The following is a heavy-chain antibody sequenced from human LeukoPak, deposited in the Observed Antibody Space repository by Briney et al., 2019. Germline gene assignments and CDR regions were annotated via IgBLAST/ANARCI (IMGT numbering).Heavy chain of an antibody. CDR1: GYSISSGYY. CDR2: IYHSGST. D-gene: IGHD3-10*01. J-gene: IGHJ4*02. CDR3: ARGGVLWFGGARPLNY. V-gene: IGHV4-38-2*02. Sequence: SETLSLTCTVSGYSISSGYYWGWIRQPPGKGLEWIGTIYHSGSTYYNPSLKSRVTILVDMSKNQFSLKLSSVAVADTAVYYCARGGVLWFGGARPLNYWGQGTLVTVSS.